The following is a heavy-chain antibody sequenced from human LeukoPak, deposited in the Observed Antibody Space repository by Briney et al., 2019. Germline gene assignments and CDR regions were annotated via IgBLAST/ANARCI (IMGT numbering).Heavy chain of an antibody. V-gene: IGHV3-30-3*01. CDR1: GFTLSSYA. J-gene: IGHJ6*02. CDR2: ISYDGSNK. CDR3: ARVGNVDIVATIIPTDYGMDV. Sequence: TGGSLRLSCAASGFTLSSYAMHWVRQAPGKGLEWVAVISYDGSNKYYADSVKGRFTISRDNSKNTLYLQMNSLRAEDTAVYYCARVGNVDIVATIIPTDYGMDVWGQGTTVTVSS. D-gene: IGHD5-12*01.